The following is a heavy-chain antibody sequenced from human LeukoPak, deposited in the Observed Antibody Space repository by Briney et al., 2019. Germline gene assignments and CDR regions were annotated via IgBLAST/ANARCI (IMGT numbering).Heavy chain of an antibody. V-gene: IGHV1-69*01. D-gene: IGHD2-2*01. CDR2: IVPIFGTG. CDR3: ARDYCSSARCSVSFDM. J-gene: IGHJ3*02. Sequence: PVKVSCRASGDTFSIYGISWVRQAPGQGLEWMGGIVPIFGTGYYAQKYQGRVTITADESTTTAYMELSSLRSEDTAVYYCARDYCSSARCSVSFDMWGQGTWVTVSS. CDR1: GDTFSIYG.